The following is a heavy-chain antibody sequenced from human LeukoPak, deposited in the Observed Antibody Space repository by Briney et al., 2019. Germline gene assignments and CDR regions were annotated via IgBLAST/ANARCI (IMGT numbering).Heavy chain of an antibody. J-gene: IGHJ6*02. CDR2: IYSGGST. Sequence: GGSLRLSCAASGNYWMHWVRQAPGKGLEWVSVIYSGGSTYYADSVKGRFTISRDNSKNTLYLQMNSLRAEDTAVYYCARDPNGMDVWGQGTTVTVSS. CDR1: GNYW. CDR3: ARDPNGMDV. V-gene: IGHV3-53*01.